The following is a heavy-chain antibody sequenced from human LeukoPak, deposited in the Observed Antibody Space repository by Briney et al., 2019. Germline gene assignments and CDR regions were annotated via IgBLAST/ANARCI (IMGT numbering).Heavy chain of an antibody. CDR3: ARGDLNTAMVF. CDR2: IYHSGST. J-gene: IGHJ4*02. V-gene: IGHV4-38-2*02. Sequence: SETLSLTCTVSGYSISSGYYWGWIRQPPGKGLEWIGSIYHSGSTYYNPSLKSRVTISVDTSKNQFSLKLSSVTAADTAVYYCARGDLNTAMVFWGQGTLVTVSS. D-gene: IGHD5-18*01. CDR1: GYSISSGYY.